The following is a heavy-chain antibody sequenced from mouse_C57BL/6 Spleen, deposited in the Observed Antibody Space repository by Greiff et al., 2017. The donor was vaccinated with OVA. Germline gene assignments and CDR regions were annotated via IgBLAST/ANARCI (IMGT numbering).Heavy chain of an antibody. J-gene: IGHJ2*01. D-gene: IGHD2-3*01. Sequence: QVQLKQPGAELVKPGASVKLSCKASGYTFTSYWMHWVKQRPGQGLEWIGMIHPNSGSTNYNEKFKSKATLTVDKSSSTAYMQLSSLTSEDSAVYYCARYDGYYFYFDYWGQGTTLTVSS. CDR3: ARYDGYYFYFDY. CDR1: GYTFTSYW. CDR2: IHPNSGST. V-gene: IGHV1-64*01.